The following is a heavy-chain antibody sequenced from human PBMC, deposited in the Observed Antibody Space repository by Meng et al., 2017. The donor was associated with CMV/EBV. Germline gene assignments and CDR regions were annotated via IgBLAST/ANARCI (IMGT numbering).Heavy chain of an antibody. J-gene: IGHJ5*02. Sequence: VRQVPYGSEGRSPVCPVNASCTAAGYTITSYGTSWVRQHTGQGIKGMGLISAYYGNTNYAQKLQGRVTMTTDTSTSPAYMELRRLRSDDTAVYYCARGRRGADNWFNPWGQGTLVTVSS. CDR3: ARGRRGADNWFNP. CDR2: ISAYYGNT. CDR1: GYTITSYG. V-gene: IGHV1-18*01.